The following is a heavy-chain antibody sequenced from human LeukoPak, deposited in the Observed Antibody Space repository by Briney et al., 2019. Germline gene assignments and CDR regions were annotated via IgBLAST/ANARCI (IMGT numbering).Heavy chain of an antibody. V-gene: IGHV3-11*04. J-gene: IGHJ4*02. CDR1: GCTFSDYY. CDR2: ISSSGSTI. CDR3: AKHYMGSSYNHGLDC. Sequence: GGSLRLSCAASGCTFSDYYTSWIREAPGKGLEWVSYISSSGSTIYYADSVKGRFTISRDNAKNSLYLQMNSLRAEETALYYCAKHYMGSSYNHGLDCWGQGTLVTVSS. D-gene: IGHD3-10*01.